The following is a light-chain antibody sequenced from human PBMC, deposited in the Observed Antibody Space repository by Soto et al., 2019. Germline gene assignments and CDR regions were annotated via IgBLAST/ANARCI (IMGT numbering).Light chain of an antibody. CDR2: VDS. Sequence: NFMLTQPHSVSESPGKTVTISCTRSSGNIAFNYVQWYQQRPGSAPATIIYVDSLRPSGVPDRFSGSIDISSNSASLTISGLQPEDEAGYYCQSYGVFGGRTKLTVL. J-gene: IGLJ3*02. V-gene: IGLV6-57*04. CDR3: QSYGV. CDR1: SGNIAFNY.